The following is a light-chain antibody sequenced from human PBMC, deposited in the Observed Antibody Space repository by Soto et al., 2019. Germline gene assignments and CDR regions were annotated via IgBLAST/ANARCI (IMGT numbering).Light chain of an antibody. CDR2: DVS. Sequence: EIVMTQSPATLSVSPGEGVTLSCRASQGVRSNLAWYQQKPGQAPRLLIYDVSTRATAIPARFSGSGSGTEFTLTISSLQSEDFAVYFCQQYDQWPITFGQGTRLE. V-gene: IGKV3-15*01. CDR3: QQYDQWPIT. J-gene: IGKJ5*01. CDR1: QGVRSN.